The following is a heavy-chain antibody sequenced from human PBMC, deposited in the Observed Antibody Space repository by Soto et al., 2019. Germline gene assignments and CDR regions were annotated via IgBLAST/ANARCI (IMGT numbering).Heavy chain of an antibody. CDR3: LREDPGSGLYSALDS. Sequence: QVQLQESGPGLVKPSETLSLTCSVSGVCLGSYFLTWIRQPAGKGLEWMGRISGRGVTTYGPSLKSRVTLSVDTCTDQCSLTLISVTAADTAVDLCLREDPGSGLYSALDSWGQGNLVIVSS. J-gene: IGHJ4*02. CDR1: GVCLGSYF. V-gene: IGHV4-4*07. D-gene: IGHD2-15*01. CDR2: ISGRGVT.